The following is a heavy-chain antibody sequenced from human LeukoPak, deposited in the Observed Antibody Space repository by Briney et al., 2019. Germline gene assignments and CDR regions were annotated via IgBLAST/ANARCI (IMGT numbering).Heavy chain of an antibody. J-gene: IGHJ4*02. D-gene: IGHD5-24*01. CDR1: GCSISSSSYY. V-gene: IGHV4-39*01. CDR2: IYYSGST. Sequence: SETLSLTCTVSGCSISSSSYYWGWIRQPPGKGLEGIGSIYYSGSTYYNPSLKSRVTISVDTSRNQFSLKLSSVTAAHTAVSYCVRQTRDGYNYHYWGQGTLVTVSS. CDR3: VRQTRDGYNYHY.